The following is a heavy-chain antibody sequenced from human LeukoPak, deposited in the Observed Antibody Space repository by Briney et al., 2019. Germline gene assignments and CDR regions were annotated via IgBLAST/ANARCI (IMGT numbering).Heavy chain of an antibody. Sequence: PAETLTLTCTVSGGSLSSYYWTWIRQPPGKGLEWLGYIYYSGSTNYNPSLKSRLTISVDTSNNQFSLRLSSVTAADTAVYYCARDYYLGSGTYSGFDYWGQGTLVTVSS. D-gene: IGHD3-10*01. V-gene: IGHV4-59*01. CDR2: IYYSGST. CDR1: GGSLSSYY. J-gene: IGHJ4*02. CDR3: ARDYYLGSGTYSGFDY.